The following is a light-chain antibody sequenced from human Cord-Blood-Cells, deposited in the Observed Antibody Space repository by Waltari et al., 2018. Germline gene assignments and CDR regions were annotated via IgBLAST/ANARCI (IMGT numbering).Light chain of an antibody. CDR3: QQYDNPPRT. CDR2: DGS. V-gene: IGKV1-33*01. CDR1: QDISNY. Sequence: IQMTQNPSSLSASLGVMVTNTCQASQDISNYLNWYQQKPGKAPKLLIYDGSNLEKGVPSRFSGSGSGTDFTFTISSLQPEDIATYYCQQYDNPPRTFGGGTKVEIK. J-gene: IGKJ4*01.